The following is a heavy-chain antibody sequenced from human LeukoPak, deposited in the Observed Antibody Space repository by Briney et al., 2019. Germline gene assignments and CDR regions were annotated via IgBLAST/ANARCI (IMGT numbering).Heavy chain of an antibody. CDR2: IYYSGSI. J-gene: IGHJ4*02. CDR3: ARAIVGTVTTTFDY. V-gene: IGHV4-59*01. Sequence: SETLSLTCTVTGGSISSYYWSWIRQPPGKGLEWIGYIYYSGSINYNPSLKSRVTISVDTSKNQFSLKLSSVTAADTAVYYCARAIVGTVTTTFDYWGQGTLVTVSS. CDR1: GGSISSYY. D-gene: IGHD4-11*01.